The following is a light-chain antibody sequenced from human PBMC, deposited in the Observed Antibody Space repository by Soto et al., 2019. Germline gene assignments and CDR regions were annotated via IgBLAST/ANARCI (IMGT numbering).Light chain of an antibody. V-gene: IGLV2-14*02. CDR2: EGS. Sequence: QSALTQPASVSGSPGQSITISCTGTSSDVGSYNLVSWYQQHPGKAPKLMIYEGSKRPSGVSNRFSGSKSGNTASLTISGLQAEDEADYYCSAHSPGGTLQIFGRGTKVTVL. CDR1: SSDVGSYNL. J-gene: IGLJ1*01. CDR3: SAHSPGGTLQI.